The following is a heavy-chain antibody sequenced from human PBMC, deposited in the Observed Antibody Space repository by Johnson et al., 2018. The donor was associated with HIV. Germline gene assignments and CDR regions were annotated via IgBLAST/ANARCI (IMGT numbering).Heavy chain of an antibody. J-gene: IGHJ3*02. D-gene: IGHD2-21*01. Sequence: VQLVESGGVMVQPGGSLRLSCAVSGFTFDNYAMHWVRQAPGKGLEWVSLISWDGGSSHYADSVQGRFTISRDNTKNSLYLQMNSLRAEDTALYYCARVVVVIAIGGTDAFDIWGQGTMVTVSS. V-gene: IGHV3-43D*03. CDR3: ARVVVVIAIGGTDAFDI. CDR2: ISWDGGSS. CDR1: GFTFDNYA.